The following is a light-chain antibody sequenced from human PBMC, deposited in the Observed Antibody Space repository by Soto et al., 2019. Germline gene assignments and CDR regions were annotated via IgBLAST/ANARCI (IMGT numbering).Light chain of an antibody. CDR2: GVS. CDR3: QSYNGSPFA. V-gene: IGKV3D-15*02. Sequence: DIVLTQSPDTLSVSPGDRVTLSCRASESLFGFLAWYQPKPGQAPRLLMYGVSTRATGVPARFSGGGSATDFTLTISSLQPEDSAVYYCQSYNGSPFASGLGTRLEI. CDR1: ESLFGF. J-gene: IGKJ2*01.